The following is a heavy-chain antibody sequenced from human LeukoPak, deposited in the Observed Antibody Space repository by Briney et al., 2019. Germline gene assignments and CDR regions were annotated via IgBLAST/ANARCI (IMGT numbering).Heavy chain of an antibody. CDR1: GGSISSYY. Sequence: EASETLSLTCTVSGGSISSYYWSWIRQPPGKGLEWIGYIYYSGSTNYNPSLKSRVTISVDTSKNQFSLKLSSVTAADTAVYYCARVPPREWPPNGYYYYYYMDVWGKGTTVTVSS. CDR2: IYYSGST. D-gene: IGHD2-8*01. J-gene: IGHJ6*03. CDR3: ARVPPREWPPNGYYYYYYMDV. V-gene: IGHV4-59*01.